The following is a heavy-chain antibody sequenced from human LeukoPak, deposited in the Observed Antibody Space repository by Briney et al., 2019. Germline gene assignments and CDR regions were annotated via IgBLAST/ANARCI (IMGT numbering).Heavy chain of an antibody. CDR3: ARGTYYDILTGPSAGWFDP. Sequence: SVKVSCKASGGTFSSYAISWVRRAPGQGLEWMGGIIPIFGTANYAQKFQGRVTITADESTSTAYMELSSLRSEDTAVYYCARGTYYDILTGPSAGWFDPWGQGTLVTVSS. D-gene: IGHD3-9*01. CDR1: GGTFSSYA. V-gene: IGHV1-69*13. CDR2: IIPIFGTA. J-gene: IGHJ5*02.